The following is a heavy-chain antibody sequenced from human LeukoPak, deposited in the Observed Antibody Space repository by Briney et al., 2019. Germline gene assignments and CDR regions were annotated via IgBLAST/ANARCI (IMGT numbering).Heavy chain of an antibody. Sequence: ASVKVSCMASGYTFTSYGISWVRQAPGQGLEWMGWISAYNGNTNYAQKLQGRVTMTTDTSTSTAYMELRSLRSDDTAVYYCARICSGGSCYWSFDYWGQGTLVTVSS. CDR1: GYTFTSYG. V-gene: IGHV1-18*01. J-gene: IGHJ4*02. CDR2: ISAYNGNT. CDR3: ARICSGGSCYWSFDY. D-gene: IGHD2-15*01.